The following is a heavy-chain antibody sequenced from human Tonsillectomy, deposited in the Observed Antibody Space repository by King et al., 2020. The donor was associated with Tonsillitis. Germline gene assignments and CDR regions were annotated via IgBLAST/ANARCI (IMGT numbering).Heavy chain of an antibody. CDR2: ISGSGGST. V-gene: IGHV3-23*04. CDR1: GFTFSSYS. CDR3: AKGAGYCSGGSCYYALDY. D-gene: IGHD2-15*01. Sequence: VQLVESGGGLVQPGGSLSLSCAASGFTFSSYSMSWVLQAPGKGLEWCSAISGSGGSTYYAYSVKGRFSISRDNSKNTLYLQMNSLRAEDTAVYYCAKGAGYCSGGSCYYALDYWGQGSLVTVSS. J-gene: IGHJ4*02.